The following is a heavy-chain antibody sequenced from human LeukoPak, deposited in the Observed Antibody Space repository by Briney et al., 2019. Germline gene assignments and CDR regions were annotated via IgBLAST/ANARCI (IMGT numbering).Heavy chain of an antibody. Sequence: GRSLRLSCAASGFSFSSYAMHWVRQAPGKGLEWVALISFDGSNKYYADSVKGRFTISRDNSKNTLYLQMNSLRAEDTAVYYCAKDLDYYDSSGQSGFFDYWGQGTLVTVSS. V-gene: IGHV3-30*18. CDR3: AKDLDYYDSSGQSGFFDY. CDR1: GFSFSSYA. CDR2: ISFDGSNK. J-gene: IGHJ4*02. D-gene: IGHD3-22*01.